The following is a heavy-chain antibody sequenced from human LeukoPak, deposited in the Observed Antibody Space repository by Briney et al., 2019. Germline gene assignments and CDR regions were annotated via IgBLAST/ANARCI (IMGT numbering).Heavy chain of an antibody. D-gene: IGHD6-19*01. V-gene: IGHV1-18*01. Sequence: GASVKVSCKASGYDFTSVGITWVRRAPGQGLEWMGWISPYNGNTRYAQKFQGRVAMTTDTSTTTAYMELRGLRFNDTAVYYCARAGPGSGWYLDYWGQGTLVTVSS. CDR2: ISPYNGNT. J-gene: IGHJ4*02. CDR1: GYDFTSVG. CDR3: ARAGPGSGWYLDY.